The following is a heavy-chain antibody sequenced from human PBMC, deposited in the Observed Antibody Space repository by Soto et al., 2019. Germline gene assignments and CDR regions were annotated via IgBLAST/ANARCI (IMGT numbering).Heavy chain of an antibody. CDR3: ARTPGWYFDV. J-gene: IGHJ4*02. CDR1: GGYISTYY. V-gene: IGHV4-4*07. CDR2: IHASGNT. Sequence: QVQLLESGPGLVKPSETLSLTCNVSGGYISTYYWSWIRQPAGKGLEWIGRIHASGNTDYNPSHKSRVTMSVDTSKNQFSLRLTSLTAADTAVYYCARTPGWYFDVWGQGTLVTVSS. D-gene: IGHD6-19*01.